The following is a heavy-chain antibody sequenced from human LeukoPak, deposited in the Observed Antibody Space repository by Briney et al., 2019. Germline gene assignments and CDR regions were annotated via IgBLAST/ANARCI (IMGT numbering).Heavy chain of an antibody. CDR2: INSDESST. CDR3: ARGGGYSYGPFDY. J-gene: IGHJ4*02. D-gene: IGHD5-18*01. Sequence: PGGSLRLSCAASGFTFVDYAMHWVRQAPGKGLVWVSRINSDESSTSYADSVKGRFTISRDNAKNTLYLQMNSLRAEDTAVYYCARGGGYSYGPFDYWGQGTLVTVSS. CDR1: GFTFVDYA. V-gene: IGHV3-74*01.